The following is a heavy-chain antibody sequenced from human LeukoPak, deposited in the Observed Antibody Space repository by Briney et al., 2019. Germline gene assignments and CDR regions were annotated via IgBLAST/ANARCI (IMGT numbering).Heavy chain of an antibody. Sequence: PGGSLRLSCAASGFTFSSYAMSWVRQAPGKGLEWVSAISGSGGGTYYADSVKGRFTISRDNSKNTLYLQMNSLRAEDTAVYYCAKYYDILTGYYMVYFDYWGQGTLVTVSS. D-gene: IGHD3-9*01. CDR2: ISGSGGGT. V-gene: IGHV3-23*01. J-gene: IGHJ4*02. CDR1: GFTFSSYA. CDR3: AKYYDILTGYYMVYFDY.